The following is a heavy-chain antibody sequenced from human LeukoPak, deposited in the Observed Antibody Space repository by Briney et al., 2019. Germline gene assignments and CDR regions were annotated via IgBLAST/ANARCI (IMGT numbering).Heavy chain of an antibody. D-gene: IGHD4-17*01. Sequence: ASVKVSCKASGYTFTGYYMHWVRQAPGQGLEWMGWINPNSGGTNYAQKFQGRVTMTRDTSISTAYMELSRLRSDDTAVYYCAREPHYGDDNDAFDIWGRGTMVTVSS. CDR1: GYTFTGYY. V-gene: IGHV1-2*02. CDR2: INPNSGGT. CDR3: AREPHYGDDNDAFDI. J-gene: IGHJ3*02.